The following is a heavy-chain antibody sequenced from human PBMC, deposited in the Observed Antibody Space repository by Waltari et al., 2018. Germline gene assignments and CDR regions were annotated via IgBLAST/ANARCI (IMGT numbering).Heavy chain of an antibody. CDR3: ARGIQLWGRGSWYFDD. V-gene: IGHV7-4-1*02. CDR2: ISTNTGTP. CDR1: GYIFTNYA. D-gene: IGHD5-18*01. J-gene: IGHJ4*02. Sequence: QVQLVQSGSELKKPGASVKVSCKASGYIFTNYAMNWVRQAPGQGLEWMGWISTNTGTPTCAQGLTGRFVFSLDTSVSTAYLQISSLKAEDTAVYYCARGIQLWGRGSWYFDDWGQGTLVTVSS.